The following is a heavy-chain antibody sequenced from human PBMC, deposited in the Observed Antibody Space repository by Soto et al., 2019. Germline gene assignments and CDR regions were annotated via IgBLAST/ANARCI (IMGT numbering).Heavy chain of an antibody. CDR3: AINDYRDYSPFDY. D-gene: IGHD4-17*01. CDR2: IYYSGST. Sequence: QLQLQESGPGLVKPSETLSLTCTVSGGSISSSSYYWGWIRQPPGKGLEWIGSIYYSGSTYYNPSLKSRVTISVDTPKNQFSLKLSSVPAADTAVYYCAINDYRDYSPFDYWGQGTLVTVSS. V-gene: IGHV4-39*01. CDR1: GGSISSSSYY. J-gene: IGHJ4*02.